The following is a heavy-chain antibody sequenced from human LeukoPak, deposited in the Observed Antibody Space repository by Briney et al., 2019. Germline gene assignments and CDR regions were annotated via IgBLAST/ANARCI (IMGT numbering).Heavy chain of an antibody. CDR1: GFTFSSYS. Sequence: GGSLRLSCAASGFTFSSYSMNWVRQTPGKGLEWVSSISSSSSYIYYADSVKGRFTISRDNAKNSLYLQMNSLRAEDTAVYYCARVPSFYDILTGYLDSWGQGTLVTVSS. CDR3: ARVPSFYDILTGYLDS. J-gene: IGHJ4*02. V-gene: IGHV3-21*01. CDR2: ISSSSSYI. D-gene: IGHD3-9*01.